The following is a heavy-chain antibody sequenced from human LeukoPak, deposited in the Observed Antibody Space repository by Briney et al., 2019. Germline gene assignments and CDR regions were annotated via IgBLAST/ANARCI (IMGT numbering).Heavy chain of an antibody. V-gene: IGHV3-33*01. D-gene: IGHD3-9*01. CDR1: GFTFSSYG. Sequence: PGRSLRLSCAASGFTFSSYGMHWVRQAPGKGLEWVAVIWYDGSNKYYADSVKGRFTISRDNSKNTLYLQMNSLRAEDTAVNYCARDMEGYYDILTGNTQYGMDVWGQGTTVTVSS. CDR2: IWYDGSNK. J-gene: IGHJ6*02. CDR3: ARDMEGYYDILTGNTQYGMDV.